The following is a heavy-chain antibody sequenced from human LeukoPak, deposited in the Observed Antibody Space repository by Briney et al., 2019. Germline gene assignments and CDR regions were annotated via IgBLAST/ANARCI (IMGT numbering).Heavy chain of an antibody. CDR2: INHSGST. CDR1: GGSFSGYY. CDR3: ARVGIAAAGTHEIDY. V-gene: IGHV4-34*01. J-gene: IGHJ4*02. Sequence: SETLSLTCAVYGGSFSGYYWSWIRQPPGKGLEWIGEINHSGSTNYNPSLKSRVTISVDTSKNQFPLKLSSVTAADTAVYYCARVGIAAAGTHEIDYWGQGTLVTVSS. D-gene: IGHD6-13*01.